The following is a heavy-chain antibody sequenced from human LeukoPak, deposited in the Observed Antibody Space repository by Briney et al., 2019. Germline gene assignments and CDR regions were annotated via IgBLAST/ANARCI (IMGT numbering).Heavy chain of an antibody. CDR2: IKQDGSEK. V-gene: IGHV3-7*01. CDR1: GFTFSSYW. Sequence: PGGSLRLSCAASGFTFSSYWMSWVRQAPGKGLEWVANIKQDGSEKYYVDSVKGGFTISRDNAKNSLYLQMNSLRAEDTAVYYCARQDDSSGYYRQPLDYWGQGTLVTVSS. CDR3: ARQDDSSGYYRQPLDY. D-gene: IGHD3-22*01. J-gene: IGHJ4*02.